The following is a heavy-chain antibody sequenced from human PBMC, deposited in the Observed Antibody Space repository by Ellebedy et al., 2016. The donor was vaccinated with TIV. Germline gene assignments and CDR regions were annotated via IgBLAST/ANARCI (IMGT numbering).Heavy chain of an antibody. D-gene: IGHD3-22*01. CDR1: GGSISSYY. CDR2: IDYSGNT. CDR3: GRSSRKYISGHDY. Sequence: MPSETLSLTCTVSGGSISSYYWSWIRQSPGKGLEWIGYIDYSGNTNYNPSLKSRVTISVDTSKNQFSLKLSSVTAADTAVYYCGRSSRKYISGHDYWGQGTLVTVSS. J-gene: IGHJ4*02. V-gene: IGHV4-59*01.